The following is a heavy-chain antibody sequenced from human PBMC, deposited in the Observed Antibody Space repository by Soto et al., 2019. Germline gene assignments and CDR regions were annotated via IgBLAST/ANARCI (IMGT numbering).Heavy chain of an antibody. V-gene: IGHV4-30-4*01. CDR1: GGSISSGAYY. D-gene: IGHD1-1*01. CDR3: AQGKTTGYYYGMDV. Sequence: PSETLSLTCTVSGGSISSGAYYWSWICQPPGKGLEWIGYIYYSGSTYYNPSLKSRVTISVDTSKNQFSLKLSSVTAADTAVYYCAQGKTTGYYYGMDVWGQGTTVTVSS. CDR2: IYYSGST. J-gene: IGHJ6*02.